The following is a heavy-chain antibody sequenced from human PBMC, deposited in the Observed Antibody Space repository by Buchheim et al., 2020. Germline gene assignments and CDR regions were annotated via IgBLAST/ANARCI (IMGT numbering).Heavy chain of an antibody. D-gene: IGHD3-22*01. CDR3: ARGRDSSGYFPRGFDP. V-gene: IGHV4-31*03. J-gene: IGHJ5*02. CDR2: IYYSGIT. CDR1: GGSISSGDYY. Sequence: QVQLQESGPGLVKPSQTLSLTCTVSGGSISSGDYYWSWIRQHPGKGLEWIGYIYYSGITYYNPSLKSRLTISVDTSKNQFSPNLSSVTAADTAVYYCARGRDSSGYFPRGFDPWGQGTL.